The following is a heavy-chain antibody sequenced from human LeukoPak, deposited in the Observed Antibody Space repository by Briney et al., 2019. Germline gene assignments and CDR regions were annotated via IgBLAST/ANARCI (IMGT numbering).Heavy chain of an antibody. CDR2: IYTSGST. D-gene: IGHD3-22*01. J-gene: IGHJ5*02. CDR3: AKSLGTYYYDSSGYPHPANWFDP. V-gene: IGHV4-61*02. CDR1: GGSISSGSYC. Sequence: SETLSLTCTVSGGSISSGSYCWSWIRQPAGKGLEWIGRIYTSGSTNYNPSLKSRVTISVGTSKNQFSLKLSSVTAADTAVYYCAKSLGTYYYDSSGYPHPANWFDPWGQGTLVTVSS.